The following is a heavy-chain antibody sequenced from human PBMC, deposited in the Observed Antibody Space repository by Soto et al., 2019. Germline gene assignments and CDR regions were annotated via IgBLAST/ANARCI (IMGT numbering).Heavy chain of an antibody. CDR3: ISFCAFSGGHVPL. CDR1: GFTLNNVW. D-gene: IGHD3-3*01. J-gene: IGHJ4*02. CDR2: IKSEPDGETT. Sequence: EVQLVESGGGLVKPGGSFGLSCAASGFTLNNVWMHWVRQAPGKGLEWVGRIKSEPDGETTDYAEPVKGSFTISRDDSKIALYLQINTLEIESISVYDCISFCAFSGGHVPLWGQGALVTVSS. V-gene: IGHV3-15*07.